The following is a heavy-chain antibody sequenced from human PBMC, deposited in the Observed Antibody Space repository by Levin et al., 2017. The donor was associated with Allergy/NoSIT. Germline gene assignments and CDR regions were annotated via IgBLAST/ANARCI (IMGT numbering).Heavy chain of an antibody. V-gene: IGHV5-51*01. CDR1: AYSFTSYW. Sequence: GESLKISCKGSAYSFTSYWIGWVRQMPGKGLEWMGIIYPGDSDTRYSPSFQGQVTISADKSISTAYLQWSSLKASDTAMYFCARHSYCGGDCYYIDYWGQGTLVTVSS. CDR2: IYPGDSDT. CDR3: ARHSYCGGDCYYIDY. D-gene: IGHD2-21*02. J-gene: IGHJ4*02.